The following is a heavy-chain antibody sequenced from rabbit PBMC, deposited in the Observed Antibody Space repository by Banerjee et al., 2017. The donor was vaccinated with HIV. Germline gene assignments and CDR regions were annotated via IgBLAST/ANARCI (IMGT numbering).Heavy chain of an antibody. D-gene: IGHD6-1*01. V-gene: IGHV1S47*01. CDR2: IYTSGGNT. CDR1: GFTLSSYW. J-gene: IGHJ4*01. Sequence: QEQLVESGGGLVKPEGSLTLTCTASGFTLSSYWMCWVRQAPGKGLEWIACIYTSGGNTYYASWAKGRFTITRSTSLNTVDLKMTSLTAADTATYFCARSLSADYVSYDYALNLWGQGTLVTVS. CDR3: ARSLSADYVSYDYALNL.